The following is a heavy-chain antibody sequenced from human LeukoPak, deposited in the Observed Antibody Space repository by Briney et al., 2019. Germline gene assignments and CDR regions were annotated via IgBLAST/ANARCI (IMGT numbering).Heavy chain of an antibody. CDR3: ARDHRDIHYDLWNGRPDYYFDY. CDR1: GFTFRSYA. CDR2: ISYDGSNK. Sequence: GGSLRLSCAASGFTFRSYAMHWVRQAPGKGLEWVAVISYDGSNKYYADSVKGRFTISRDNSKNTLYLQMNSLRAEDTAVYYCARDHRDIHYDLWNGRPDYYFDYWGQGTLVTVSS. J-gene: IGHJ4*02. V-gene: IGHV3-30-3*01. D-gene: IGHD3-3*01.